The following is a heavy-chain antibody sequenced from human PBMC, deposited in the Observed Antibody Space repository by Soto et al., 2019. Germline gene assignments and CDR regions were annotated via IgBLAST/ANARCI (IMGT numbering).Heavy chain of an antibody. CDR3: ARVSGSYYYGMDV. V-gene: IGHV4-4*02. CDR2: NYHSGST. Sequence: QVQLQESGPGLVKPSGTLSLTCAVSGGSISSSNCWSWVRQPPGKGLEWIGENYHSGSTNYNPSLKSRVTISGDKSKNQFSLKLSSVTAADTAVYYCARVSGSYYYGMDVWGQGTTVTVSS. CDR1: GGSISSSNC. J-gene: IGHJ6*02. D-gene: IGHD1-26*01.